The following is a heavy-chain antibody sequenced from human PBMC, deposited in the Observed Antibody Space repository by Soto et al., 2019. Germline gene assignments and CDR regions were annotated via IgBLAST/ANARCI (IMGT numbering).Heavy chain of an antibody. CDR3: ARGYGSRSHYDNFGLAV. D-gene: IGHD3-10*01. V-gene: IGHV3-30*03. J-gene: IGHJ6*02. CDR1: GFTFSSFG. CDR2: ISYDGSNR. Sequence: QEQLAESGGGVVQPGRSLRLSCAASGFTFSSFGMHWVRQAPGKGLEWVAVISYDGSNRYYADSVKGRFTISRDNSKNTLNLQMNSLRGEDTAVYSCARGYGSRSHYDNFGLAVWGQGTTVIVSS.